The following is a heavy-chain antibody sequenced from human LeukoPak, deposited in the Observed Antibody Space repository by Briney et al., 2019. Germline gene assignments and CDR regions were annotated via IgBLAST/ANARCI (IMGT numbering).Heavy chain of an antibody. CDR3: ATERQSQTYYYGSGSRAEVC. J-gene: IGHJ4*02. CDR1: GYTFTAYY. D-gene: IGHD3-10*01. CDR2: FDPEDGET. Sequence: ASVKVSCKASGYTFTAYYVHWVRQAPGKGLEWMGGFDPEDGETIYAQKFQGRVTMTEDTSTDTAYMELSSLRSEDTAVYYCATERQSQTYYYGSGSRAEVCWGQGTLVTVSS. V-gene: IGHV1-24*01.